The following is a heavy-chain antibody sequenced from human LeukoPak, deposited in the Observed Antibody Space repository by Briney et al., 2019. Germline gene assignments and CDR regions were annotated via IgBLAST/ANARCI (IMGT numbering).Heavy chain of an antibody. J-gene: IGHJ4*02. V-gene: IGHV1-8*03. Sequence: ASVKVSCKASGYTFTSYDINWVRQATGQGLEWMGWMNPNSDNTGYAQNFQGRVTITRNTSISTAYKELSSLRSEDTAVYYCVRGAGFCSSTSCSLGYWGQGTLVTVSS. D-gene: IGHD2-2*01. CDR2: MNPNSDNT. CDR3: VRGAGFCSSTSCSLGY. CDR1: GYTFTSYD.